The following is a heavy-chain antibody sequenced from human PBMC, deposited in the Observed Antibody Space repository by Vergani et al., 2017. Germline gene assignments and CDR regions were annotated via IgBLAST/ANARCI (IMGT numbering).Heavy chain of an antibody. D-gene: IGHD3-9*01. CDR1: GGSISSSSYY. CDR2: IYYSGST. Sequence: QLQLQESGPGLVKPSETLSLTCTVSGGSISSSSYYWGWIRQPPGKGLEWIGSIYYSGSTYYNPSLKSLVTISVDTSKNQFSLKLSSVTAADTAVYYCAGDRAHYDILTGYYRYYYYGMDVWGQGTTVTVSS. V-gene: IGHV4-39*07. J-gene: IGHJ6*02. CDR3: AGDRAHYDILTGYYRYYYYGMDV.